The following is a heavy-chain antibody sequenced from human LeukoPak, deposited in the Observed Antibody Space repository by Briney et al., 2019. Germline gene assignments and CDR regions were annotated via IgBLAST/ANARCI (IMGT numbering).Heavy chain of an antibody. J-gene: IGHJ4*02. Sequence: SETLSLTCAVYGGSFSGYYWSWIRQPPGKGLEWIGEINHSGSTNYNPSLKSRVTISVDTSKNQFSLKLSSVTAADTAVYYCAREDRYCTNGVCYYFDYWGQGTLVTVSS. CDR3: AREDRYCTNGVCYYFDY. V-gene: IGHV4-34*01. D-gene: IGHD2-8*01. CDR1: GGSFSGYY. CDR2: INHSGST.